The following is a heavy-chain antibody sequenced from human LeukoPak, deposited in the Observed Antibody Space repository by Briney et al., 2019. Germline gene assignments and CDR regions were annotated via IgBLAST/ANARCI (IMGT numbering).Heavy chain of an antibody. CDR2: IYYSGSP. Sequence: AETLSLTCTVWIRFLWMSYKCGVRQPPGGGLEWIGYIYYSGSPNHYASFKSRVTISVETSKNQFTPKLSSVSAADTAVYDCARHMCLGYTYVYPYFDYWGQGTLVTVSS. CDR3: ARHMCLGYTYVYPYFDY. CDR1: IRFLWMSY. D-gene: IGHD5-18*01. V-gene: IGHV4-59*08. J-gene: IGHJ4*01.